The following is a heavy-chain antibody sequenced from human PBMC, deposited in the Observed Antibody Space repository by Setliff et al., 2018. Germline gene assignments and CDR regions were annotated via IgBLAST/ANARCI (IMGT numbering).Heavy chain of an antibody. J-gene: IGHJ4*02. CDR1: GFTFSSNW. CDR3: ARDQIYRGGSWYDEFDS. V-gene: IGHV3-7*01. CDR2: VKQDGSEK. D-gene: IGHD2-15*01. Sequence: PGGSLRLSCAASGFTFSSNWMSWVRQAPGEGLEWVAKVKQDGSEKYYVDSVKGRVTIPRDNAKNSLYLQMNSVRAEDTAVYYCARDQIYRGGSWYDEFDSWGQGTLVTSPQ.